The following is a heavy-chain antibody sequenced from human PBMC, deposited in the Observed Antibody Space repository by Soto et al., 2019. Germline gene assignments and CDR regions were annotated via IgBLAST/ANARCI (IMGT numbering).Heavy chain of an antibody. V-gene: IGHV3-30-3*01. CDR1: GFTFSSYA. D-gene: IGHD6-13*01. J-gene: IGHJ6*02. Sequence: SLRLSYAASGFTFSSYAMHWVRQAPGKGLEWVAVISYDGSNKYYADSVKGRFTISRGNSKNTLYLQMNSLRAEDPAVYYCARALYSSRWRSYGMAGWGQGTTVSVSS. CDR2: ISYDGSNK. CDR3: ARALYSSRWRSYGMAG.